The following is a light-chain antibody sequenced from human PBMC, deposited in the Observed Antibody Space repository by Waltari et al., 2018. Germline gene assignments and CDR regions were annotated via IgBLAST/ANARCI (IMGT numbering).Light chain of an antibody. V-gene: IGKV1-39*01. CDR3: QQSFSIPYT. J-gene: IGKJ2*01. CDR1: QSISIY. Sequence: DIQMTQSPFSLSASVGDSATSTCRTSQSISIYVNWYQHNPGKAPKVLISGANTLASWVPSRFTGSGSGTEFTLTINNVQPEDIATYYCQQSFSIPYTFVHGPKFEIK. CDR2: GAN.